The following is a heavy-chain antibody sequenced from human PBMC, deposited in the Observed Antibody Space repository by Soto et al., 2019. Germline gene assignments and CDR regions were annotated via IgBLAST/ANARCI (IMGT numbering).Heavy chain of an antibody. CDR3: ARMSTYGSGSYYNGRRYYYMDV. D-gene: IGHD3-10*01. CDR1: GGSFSGYY. Sequence: SETLSLTCAVYGGSFSGYYWSWIRQPPGKGLEWIGEINHSGSTNYNPSLKSRVTIPVDTSKNQFSLKLSSVTAADTAVYYCARMSTYGSGSYYNGRRYYYMDVWGKGTTVTVSS. CDR2: INHSGST. V-gene: IGHV4-34*01. J-gene: IGHJ6*03.